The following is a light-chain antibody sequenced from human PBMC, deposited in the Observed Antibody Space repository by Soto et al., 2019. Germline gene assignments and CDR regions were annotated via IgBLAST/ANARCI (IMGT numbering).Light chain of an antibody. CDR3: CSYSSSTSYV. V-gene: IGLV2-14*03. CDR2: DVT. CDR1: SSDVGGYDY. J-gene: IGLJ1*01. Sequence: QSVLPQPASVSGSPGQSITISCTGTSSDVGGYDYVTWYQQYPGKAPKLVIHDVTRRPSGVSYRFSGSKSGTTASLTISGLQAEDEADYYCCSYSSSTSYVFGTGTKVTVL.